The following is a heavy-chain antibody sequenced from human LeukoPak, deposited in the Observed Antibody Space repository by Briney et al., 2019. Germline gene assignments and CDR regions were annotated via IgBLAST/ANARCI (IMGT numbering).Heavy chain of an antibody. D-gene: IGHD2-2*01. CDR3: ARDDEYQLLFD. V-gene: IGHV3-11*01. J-gene: IGHJ4*02. Sequence: GGSLRLSCAASGFTFSDYYMSWIRQAPGKGLEWVSYISSSGSTIYYADSVKGRFTISRDNAKNSLYLRMNSLRAEDTAVYYCARDDEYQLLFDWGQGTLVTVSS. CDR1: GFTFSDYY. CDR2: ISSSGSTI.